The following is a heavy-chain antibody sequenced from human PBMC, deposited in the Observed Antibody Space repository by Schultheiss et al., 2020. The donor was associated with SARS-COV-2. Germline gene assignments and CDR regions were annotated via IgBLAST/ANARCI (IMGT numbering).Heavy chain of an antibody. J-gene: IGHJ4*02. CDR2: ISSTSTYI. V-gene: IGHV3-21*01. Sequence: GGSLRLSCAASGFTFSTYSMNWVRQAPGKGLEWVSSISSTSTYIYYADSVKGRFTISRDNAKNSLYLQMNSLRAEDTALYYCARDGALEGSDYWGQGTLVTVSS. CDR3: ARDGALEGSDY. CDR1: GFTFSTYS. D-gene: IGHD1-1*01.